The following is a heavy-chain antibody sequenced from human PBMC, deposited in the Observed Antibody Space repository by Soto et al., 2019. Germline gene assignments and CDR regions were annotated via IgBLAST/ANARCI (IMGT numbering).Heavy chain of an antibody. J-gene: IGHJ4*02. CDR3: ARSNYYDSSGPAR. CDR1: GFTFSSYA. D-gene: IGHD3-22*01. Sequence: LRLSCAASGFTFSSYAMHWVRQAPGKGLEWVAVISYDGSNKYYADSVKGRFTISRDNSKNTLYLQMNSLRAEDTAVYYCARSNYYDSSGPARWGQGTLVTVSS. CDR2: ISYDGSNK. V-gene: IGHV3-30-3*01.